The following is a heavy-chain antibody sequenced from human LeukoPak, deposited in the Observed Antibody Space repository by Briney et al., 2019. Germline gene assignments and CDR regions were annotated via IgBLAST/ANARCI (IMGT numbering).Heavy chain of an antibody. CDR2: ISPGSNYT. D-gene: IGHD6-19*01. CDR1: GFTFSTYT. J-gene: IGHJ4*02. V-gene: IGHV3-21*01. Sequence: GGSLRLSCAASGFTFSTYTMNWVRQAPGKGLEWVSSISPGSNYTYDANSLRGRFTISRDNAKNSLYLQMNSLRAEDTAVYYCARDDAGGWYPDYWGQGTLVTVSS. CDR3: ARDDAGGWYPDY.